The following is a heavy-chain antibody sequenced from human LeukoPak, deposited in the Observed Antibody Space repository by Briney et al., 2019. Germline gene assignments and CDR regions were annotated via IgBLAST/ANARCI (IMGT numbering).Heavy chain of an antibody. CDR2: IYSGGST. V-gene: IGHV3-66*02. Sequence: GGSLRLSCAASGFTVSSNYMSWVRQAPGKGLEWVSVIYSGGSTYYADSVKGRFTISRDNSKNTLYLQMNSLRAEDTAVYYCARESCSGGSCYFDYWGPGTLVTVSS. D-gene: IGHD2-15*01. CDR1: GFTVSSNY. CDR3: ARESCSGGSCYFDY. J-gene: IGHJ4*02.